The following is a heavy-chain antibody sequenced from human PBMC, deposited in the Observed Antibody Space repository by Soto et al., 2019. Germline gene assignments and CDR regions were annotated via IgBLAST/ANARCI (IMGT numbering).Heavy chain of an antibody. Sequence: PGGSLRLSCAASGFTFSSYAMSWDRQAPGKGLEWVSAISGSGGSTYYADSVKGRFTISRDNSKNTLYLQMNSLGADDTAVYYCARVAVTTYYFDYWGHGTLVTVSS. CDR3: ARVAVTTYYFDY. J-gene: IGHJ4*01. CDR2: ISGSGGST. V-gene: IGHV3-23*01. CDR1: GFTFSSYA. D-gene: IGHD4-17*01.